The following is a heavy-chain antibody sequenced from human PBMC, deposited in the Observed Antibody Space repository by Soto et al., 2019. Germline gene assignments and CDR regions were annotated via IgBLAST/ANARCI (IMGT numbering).Heavy chain of an antibody. Sequence: PGGSLRLSCAASGFTFSSYAMSWVRQAPGKGLEWVSAISGSGGSTYYADSVKGRFTISRDDSKNTLYLQMNSLRAEDTAVYYCAKTDYGDEAFDAFDIWGQGTMVTVSS. CDR3: AKTDYGDEAFDAFDI. D-gene: IGHD4-17*01. V-gene: IGHV3-23*01. CDR1: GFTFSSYA. J-gene: IGHJ3*02. CDR2: ISGSGGST.